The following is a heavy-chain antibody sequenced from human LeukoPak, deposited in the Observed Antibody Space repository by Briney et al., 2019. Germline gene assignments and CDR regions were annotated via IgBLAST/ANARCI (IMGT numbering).Heavy chain of an antibody. Sequence: GGSLRLSCAASGFTFSSYTMNWVRQAPGKGLEWVSFISSSSSNIYYAGSVKGRFTISRDNAKNSLHLQMNSLRAEDTAVYYCARSGYSSGWDYWGQGTLVTVSS. CDR3: ARSGYSSGWDY. J-gene: IGHJ4*02. CDR1: GFTFSSYT. CDR2: ISSSSSNI. V-gene: IGHV3-21*01. D-gene: IGHD6-19*01.